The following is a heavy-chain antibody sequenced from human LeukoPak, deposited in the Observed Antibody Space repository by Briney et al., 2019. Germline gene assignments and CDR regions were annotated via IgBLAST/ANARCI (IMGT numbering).Heavy chain of an antibody. CDR3: ASLTGPQPGY. D-gene: IGHD1-14*01. Sequence: ASSVKLSCNACGGTLSSYDMSWVRQAPGHGLEWMGGIIPIFGTANYAQKFQGRVTITADESTSTAYMELSSLRSEDTAVYYCASLTGPQPGYWGQGTLVTVSS. V-gene: IGHV1-69*13. J-gene: IGHJ4*02. CDR2: IIPIFGTA. CDR1: GGTLSSYD.